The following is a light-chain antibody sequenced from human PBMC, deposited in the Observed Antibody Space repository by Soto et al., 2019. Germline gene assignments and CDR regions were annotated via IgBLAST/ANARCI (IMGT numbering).Light chain of an antibody. V-gene: IGKV1-5*03. CDR3: QQYNNYPRT. CDR2: GAS. CDR1: QSITNW. J-gene: IGKJ1*01. Sequence: DIQMTQSPSTLSASVGDRVTITCRASQSITNWLAWYQQKPGKAPKLLIYGASSLESGVPSRFSGSGSGTEFTLTINSLQPDDFATYYCQQYNNYPRTFGQGTKVEIK.